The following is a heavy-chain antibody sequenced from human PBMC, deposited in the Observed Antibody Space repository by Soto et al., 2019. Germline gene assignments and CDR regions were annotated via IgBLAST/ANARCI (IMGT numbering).Heavy chain of an antibody. Sequence: GGSLRLSCAASGFTFSRYSMNWVRQAPGKGLERVSYISSSSSTIYYADTVKGRFTISRDNAKNSLKLKMNNLRAEDTAEYYYARGPYYYDCSGPWGYFDLWGRGTLVTGSS. J-gene: IGHJ2*01. D-gene: IGHD3-22*01. CDR1: GFTFSRYS. V-gene: IGHV3-48*01. CDR2: ISSSSSTI. CDR3: ARGPYYYDCSGPWGYFDL.